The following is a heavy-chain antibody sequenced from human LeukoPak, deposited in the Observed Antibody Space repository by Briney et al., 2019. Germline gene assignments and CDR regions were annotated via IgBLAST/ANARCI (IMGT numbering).Heavy chain of an antibody. J-gene: IGHJ6*03. Sequence: GGSLRLSCAASGFTFSSYWMHWVRQAPGKGLVWVSRINSDESSTSYADSVKGRFSISRDNAKNTLYLQMNSLRPEDTAVYYCAKGSHYCSNNCPQYYYYMDVWGKGTTVIVSS. CDR3: AKGSHYCSNNCPQYYYYMDV. CDR1: GFTFSSYW. V-gene: IGHV3-74*01. CDR2: INSDESST. D-gene: IGHD2-2*01.